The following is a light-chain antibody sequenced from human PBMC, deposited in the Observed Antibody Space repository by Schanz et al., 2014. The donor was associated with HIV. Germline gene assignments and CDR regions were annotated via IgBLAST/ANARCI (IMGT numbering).Light chain of an antibody. Sequence: IQMTQSPSIVSASVGDRVTLTCRASQTIGRLLAWYQQKPGRAPKLLIYQASTLETGVPSRFSGSGFGTEFTLTISSLQPEDFATYYCQQYDRSSWTFGLGTKVETK. CDR3: QQYDRSSWT. CDR1: QTIGRL. J-gene: IGKJ1*01. V-gene: IGKV1-5*03. CDR2: QAS.